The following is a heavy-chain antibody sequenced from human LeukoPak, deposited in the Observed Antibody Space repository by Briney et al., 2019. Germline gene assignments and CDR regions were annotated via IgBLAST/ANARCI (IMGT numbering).Heavy chain of an antibody. CDR1: GGSISSSSYY. CDR3: ARQGFRWLQFVDY. V-gene: IGHV4-39*01. Sequence: SETLSLTCTVSGGSISSSSYYWGWIRQPPGKGLEWIGTTYYSGSTSYNPSLKSRVTISVDTSKNQFSLKLSSVTAADTAVYYCARQGFRWLQFVDYWGQGTLVTVSS. J-gene: IGHJ4*02. CDR2: TYYSGST. D-gene: IGHD5-24*01.